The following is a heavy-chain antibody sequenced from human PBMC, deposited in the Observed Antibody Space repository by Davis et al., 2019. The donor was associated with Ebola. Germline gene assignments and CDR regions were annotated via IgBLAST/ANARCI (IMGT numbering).Heavy chain of an antibody. Sequence: PGGSLRLSCAASGFTFTSYTMHWVRQAPGKGLEWVSLISWDGGSTYYADSVKGRFTISRDNSKNSLYLQMNSLRTEDTALYYCAKAYSSGGDAFDIWGQGTMVTVSS. CDR3: AKAYSSGGDAFDI. J-gene: IGHJ3*02. CDR1: GFTFTSYT. CDR2: ISWDGGST. D-gene: IGHD6-19*01. V-gene: IGHV3-43*01.